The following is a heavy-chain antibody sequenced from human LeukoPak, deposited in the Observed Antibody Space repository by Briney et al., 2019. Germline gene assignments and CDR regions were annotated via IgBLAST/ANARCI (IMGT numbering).Heavy chain of an antibody. Sequence: GRSLRLSCPVSGLAFSTFAMHWVRQAPGKGLEWVAVISYDGSNQYYADSVKGRFTISRDNSKTTLYLQMNSLRAEDTAVYYCARWAYFHDSSGYFFDKWGQGTLVTVSS. CDR3: ARWAYFHDSSGYFFDK. J-gene: IGHJ4*02. CDR1: GLAFSTFA. CDR2: ISYDGSNQ. V-gene: IGHV3-30*01. D-gene: IGHD3-22*01.